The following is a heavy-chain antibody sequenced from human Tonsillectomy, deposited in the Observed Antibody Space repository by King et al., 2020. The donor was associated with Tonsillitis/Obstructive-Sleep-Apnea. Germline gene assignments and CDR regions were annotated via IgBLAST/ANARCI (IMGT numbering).Heavy chain of an antibody. D-gene: IGHD2-8*02. J-gene: IGHJ5*02. Sequence: VQLQQWGAGLLKPSETLSLTCAVYGGSFSGYYWSWLRQPPGKGLEWIGEVNHSGSTNYNPSLKSRVTISIDTSKNQFSLKLSSVPAADTAVYYCARGSDCTGGVCYTSSWFDPWGQGTLVTVSS. V-gene: IGHV4-34*01. CDR1: GGSFSGYY. CDR3: ARGSDCTGGVCYTSSWFDP. CDR2: VNHSGST.